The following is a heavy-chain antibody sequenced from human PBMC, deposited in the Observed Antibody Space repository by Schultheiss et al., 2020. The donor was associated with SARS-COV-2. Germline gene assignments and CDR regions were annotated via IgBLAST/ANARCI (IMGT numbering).Heavy chain of an antibody. J-gene: IGHJ4*02. D-gene: IGHD5-18*01. CDR1: GGSISSSSYY. Sequence: SQTLSLTCSVSGGSISSSSYYWGWIRQPPGKGLEWIGSIYTSGSTNYNPSLKSRVTMSVDTSKNQFSLKLSSVTAADTAVYYCARGGSWIQLCWFDYWGQGTLVTVSS. CDR3: ARGGSWIQLCWFDY. V-gene: IGHV4-39*07. CDR2: IYTSGST.